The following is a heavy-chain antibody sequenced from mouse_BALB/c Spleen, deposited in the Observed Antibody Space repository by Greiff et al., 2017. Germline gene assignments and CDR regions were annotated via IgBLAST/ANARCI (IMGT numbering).Heavy chain of an antibody. V-gene: IGHV5-6-3*01. CDR3: ARENPYYGFDY. D-gene: IGHD1-1*01. CDR2: INSNGGST. CDR1: GFTFSSYG. J-gene: IGHJ2*01. Sequence: DVQLVESGGGLVQPGGSLKLSCAASGFTFSSYGMSWVRQTPDKRLELVATINSNGGSTYYPDSVKGRFTISRDNAKNTLYLQMSSLKSEDTAMYYCARENPYYGFDYWGQGTTLTVSS.